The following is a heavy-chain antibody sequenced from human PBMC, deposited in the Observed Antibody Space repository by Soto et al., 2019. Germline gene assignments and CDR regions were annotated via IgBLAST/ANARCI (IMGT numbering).Heavy chain of an antibody. D-gene: IGHD3-22*01. CDR1: GGTFRSNG. V-gene: IGHV1-69*01. J-gene: IGHJ5*02. CDR3: AMITMIHSFDP. CDR2: IIPIVHTA. Sequence: QVQLVQSGAEVKKPGSSVKVSCKASGGTFRSNGISWVRQAPGQGLEWLGGIIPIVHTASYAQTFRGRVTITADESTTPAYMELSSLRSEDTAVYYCAMITMIHSFDPWGQGTLVTVSS.